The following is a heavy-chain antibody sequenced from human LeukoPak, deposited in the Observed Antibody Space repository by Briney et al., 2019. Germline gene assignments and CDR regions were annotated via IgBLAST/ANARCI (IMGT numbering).Heavy chain of an antibody. V-gene: IGHV3-23*01. D-gene: IGHD3-10*01. CDR1: GFTFSSQA. CDR2: ISESGDVT. Sequence: QPGGSLRLSCVVSGFTFSSQAMSWVRQAPGKGLEWIAGISESGDVTFHVDSVKGRFTISRDNSRNTLFLQMDSLRVEDTAVYYCAKDPEFWGQGTLVTVSS. CDR3: AKDPEF. J-gene: IGHJ4*02.